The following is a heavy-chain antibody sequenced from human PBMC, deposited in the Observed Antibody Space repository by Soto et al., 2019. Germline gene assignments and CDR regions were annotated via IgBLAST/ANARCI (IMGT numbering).Heavy chain of an antibody. J-gene: IGHJ4*02. CDR3: ARDRDYYDTSGYYYYFDH. D-gene: IGHD3-22*01. V-gene: IGHV3-33*08. CDR2: IWYNGINK. Sequence: PGGSLRLSCAASGFTFSSYGIHWVRQAPGKGLEWMAVIWYNGINKYYVDSVKGRFTISRDNSKNTLYLQMNSLRAEDTAVYYCARDRDYYDTSGYYYYFDHWGRGTLVTVSS. CDR1: GFTFSSYG.